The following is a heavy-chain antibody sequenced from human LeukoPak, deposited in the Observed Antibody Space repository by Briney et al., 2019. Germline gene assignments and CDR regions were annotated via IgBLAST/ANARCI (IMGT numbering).Heavy chain of an antibody. CDR1: GFTFSDYY. V-gene: IGHV3-11*01. Sequence: PGGSLRLSCAASGFTFSDYYMSWIRQAPGKGLEWVSYISSSGSTIYYADSVKGRFTISRDNAKNSLYLQMNSLRAEDTAVYYCARDRSSWARDAFDIWGQGTMVTVSS. CDR3: ARDRSSWARDAFDI. J-gene: IGHJ3*02. CDR2: ISSSGSTI. D-gene: IGHD6-13*01.